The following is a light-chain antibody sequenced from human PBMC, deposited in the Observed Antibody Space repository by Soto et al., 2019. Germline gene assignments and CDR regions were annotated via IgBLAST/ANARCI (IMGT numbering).Light chain of an antibody. Sequence: IQMTQAPASLSTSVGDKVTITCRASQTISNYLSWYHQKPGKDPKLLIYLVSRLSSGVPSRFSGSGSGTDFTLTISSLQPDDFETYYCHQSYNTPLTLRQGTKGDTK. V-gene: IGKV1-39*01. CDR2: LVS. CDR3: HQSYNTPLT. CDR1: QTISNY. J-gene: IGKJ1*01.